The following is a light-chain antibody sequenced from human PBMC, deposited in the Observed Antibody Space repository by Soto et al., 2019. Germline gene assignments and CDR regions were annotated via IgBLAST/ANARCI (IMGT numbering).Light chain of an antibody. CDR3: SSYTSSNSYV. Sequence: QSVLTQPASVSGSPGQSIAISCTGTSSDVGAYNSVSWYQQYTGKAPKLMIHDVSNRPSWVSDRFSGSKSGNTASLTISGLQAEDEAAYYCSSYTSSNSYVFGSGTKVNVL. V-gene: IGLV2-14*01. CDR1: SSDVGAYNS. CDR2: DVS. J-gene: IGLJ1*01.